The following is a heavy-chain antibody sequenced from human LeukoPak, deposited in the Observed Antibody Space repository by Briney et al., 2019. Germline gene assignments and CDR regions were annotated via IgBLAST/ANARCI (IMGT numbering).Heavy chain of an antibody. J-gene: IGHJ1*01. D-gene: IGHD6-19*01. CDR1: GFTFSDYY. CDR2: ISSSGSTI. CDR3: ARGGQWLVRGYFQH. Sequence: NSGGPLRLSCAASGFTFSDYYMSWIRQAPGKGLEWVSYISSSGSTIYYADSVKGRFTTSRDNAKNSLYLQMNSLRAEDTAVYYCARGGQWLVRGYFQHWGQGTLVTVSS. V-gene: IGHV3-11*01.